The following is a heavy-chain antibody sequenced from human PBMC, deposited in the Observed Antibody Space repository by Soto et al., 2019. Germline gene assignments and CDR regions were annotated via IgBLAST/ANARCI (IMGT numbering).Heavy chain of an antibody. J-gene: IGHJ3*02. V-gene: IGHV4-39*01. D-gene: IGHD2-2*01. CDR1: GGSISSSSYY. Sequence: QLQLQESGPGLVKPSETLSLTCTVSGGSISSSSYYWGWIRQPPGKGLEWVGSIYYSGSTYYNPSLKSRVTIAVNTSKNQFSLNLISVTAANTAVNYCARHPTVYCSSTSCPKAAFDIWGQGTMVTVSS. CDR2: IYYSGST. CDR3: ARHPTVYCSSTSCPKAAFDI.